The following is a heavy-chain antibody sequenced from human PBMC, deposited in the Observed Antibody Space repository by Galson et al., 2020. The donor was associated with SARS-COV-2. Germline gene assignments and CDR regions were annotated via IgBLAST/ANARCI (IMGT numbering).Heavy chain of an antibody. V-gene: IGHV4-39*07. CDR3: ARDTEGLVAATFDL. D-gene: IGHD2-15*01. Sequence: ASETLSLTCTVSGGSISSSSHYWGWIRQPPGKGLEWIGNIYYRGSTYYNPSIKSRVTISVDTSKNQFSLRLTSVTAADTAVYYCARDTEGLVAATFDLWGQGTPVTVSS. J-gene: IGHJ5*02. CDR1: GGSISSSSHY. CDR2: IYYRGST.